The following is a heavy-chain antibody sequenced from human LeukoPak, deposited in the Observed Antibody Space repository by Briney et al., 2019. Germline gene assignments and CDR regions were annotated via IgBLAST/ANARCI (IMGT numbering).Heavy chain of an antibody. J-gene: IGHJ5*02. CDR1: VYTFTGYY. Sequence: GASVKVSCKASVYTFTGYYMHWVRQAPGQGLEWMGWINPNSGGTNYAQKFQGRVTMTRDTSISTAYMELSRLRSDDTAVYYCAREAVGGVYYGSGSYFARWFDPWGQGTLVTVSS. CDR2: INPNSGGT. CDR3: AREAVGGVYYGSGSYFARWFDP. V-gene: IGHV1-2*02. D-gene: IGHD3-10*01.